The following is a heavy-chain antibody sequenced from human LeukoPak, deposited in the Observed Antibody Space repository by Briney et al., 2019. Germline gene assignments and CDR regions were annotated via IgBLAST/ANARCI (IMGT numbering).Heavy chain of an antibody. CDR2: INAGNGNT. CDR3: ARGYSSSWPPANWFDP. CDR1: GYTFTSYA. Sequence: GASVKVSCKASGYTFTSYAMHWVRQAPGQRLEWMGWINAGNGNTKYSQKFQGRVTMTRNTSISTAYMELSSLRSEDTAVYYCARGYSSSWPPANWFDPWGQGTLVTVSS. J-gene: IGHJ5*02. D-gene: IGHD6-13*01. V-gene: IGHV1-3*01.